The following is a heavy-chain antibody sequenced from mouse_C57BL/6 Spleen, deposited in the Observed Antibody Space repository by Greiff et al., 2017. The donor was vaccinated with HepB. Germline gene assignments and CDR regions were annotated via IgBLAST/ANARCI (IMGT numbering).Heavy chain of an antibody. D-gene: IGHD2-4*01. CDR3: ARGAMITTDYYAMDY. V-gene: IGHV1-64*01. CDR2: IHPNSGST. Sequence: QVHVKQPGAELVKPGASVKLSCKASGYTFTSYWMHWVKQRPGQGLEWIGMIHPNSGSTNYNEKFKSKATLTVDKSSSTAYMQLSSLTSEDSAVYYCARGAMITTDYYAMDYWGQGTSVTVSS. CDR1: GYTFTSYW. J-gene: IGHJ4*01.